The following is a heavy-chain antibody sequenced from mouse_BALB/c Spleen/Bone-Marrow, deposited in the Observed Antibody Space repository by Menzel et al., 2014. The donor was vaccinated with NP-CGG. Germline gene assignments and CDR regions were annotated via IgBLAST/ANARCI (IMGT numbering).Heavy chain of an antibody. Sequence: EVQLQQSGPELVKPGSSVKMSCKTSGYSFTDYTIHWVKQSHGKSLEWIGDFNPNNGGTDYNQKFQDKATLTVDKSSRTAFMEFRSLTFEDSAVYYCARARWYDYWGQGTTLTVSP. CDR1: GYSFTDYT. CDR2: FNPNNGGT. CDR3: ARARWYDY. V-gene: IGHV1-22*01. J-gene: IGHJ2*01. D-gene: IGHD1-1*02.